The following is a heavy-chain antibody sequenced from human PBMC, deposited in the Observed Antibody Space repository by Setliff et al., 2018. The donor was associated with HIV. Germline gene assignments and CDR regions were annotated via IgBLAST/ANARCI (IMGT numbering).Heavy chain of an antibody. CDR1: GFTFRSYG. Sequence: SLRLSCEGSGFTFRSYGMHWVRQTPDKGLEWLAIISNDGSEINYGDSAKGRFTISRDDSKNTVYLQMNSLRTEDSAVYYCARACGGGGACYYLDSWGQGTLVTVSS. J-gene: IGHJ4*02. CDR3: ARACGGGGACYYLDS. D-gene: IGHD3-16*01. V-gene: IGHV3-30*03. CDR2: ISNDGSEI.